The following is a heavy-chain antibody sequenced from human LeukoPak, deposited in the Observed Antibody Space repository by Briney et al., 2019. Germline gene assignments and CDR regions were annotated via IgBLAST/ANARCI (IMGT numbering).Heavy chain of an antibody. D-gene: IGHD3-10*01. CDR2: IYSGGST. Sequence: GGSLRLSCAASGFTLISSAMSWVRQAPGKGLEWVSVIYSGGSTYYADSVKGRFTISRDNSKNTLYLQMNSLRAEDTAVYYCAKDGDYYGSGSYFTYWGQGTLVTVSS. V-gene: IGHV3-53*01. CDR1: GFTLISSA. J-gene: IGHJ4*02. CDR3: AKDGDYYGSGSYFTY.